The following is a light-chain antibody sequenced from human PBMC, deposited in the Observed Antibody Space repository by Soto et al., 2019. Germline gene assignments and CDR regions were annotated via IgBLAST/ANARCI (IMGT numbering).Light chain of an antibody. J-gene: IGKJ1*01. CDR3: QQYGSSPGT. V-gene: IGKV3-20*01. Sequence: IVVTPNPSTLSVSPSEIASLCCSASHSVSNNYLAWYQQKPGQAPRVLIYGASSRATGIPDRFSGSGSGTDFTLTISGLQPEDFAMYYCQQYGSSPGTFGQGTKVDI. CDR1: HSVSNNY. CDR2: GAS.